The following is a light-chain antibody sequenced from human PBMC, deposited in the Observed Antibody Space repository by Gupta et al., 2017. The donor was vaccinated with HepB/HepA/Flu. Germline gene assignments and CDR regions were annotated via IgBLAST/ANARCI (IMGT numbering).Light chain of an antibody. CDR1: KLGDKY. J-gene: IGLJ2*01. Sequence: SYELTQPPSVSVSPGQTASITCSGDKLGDKYACWYQQKPGQSPVLVNYQDSKRPSGIPERFSGSNSGNTATLTISGTQAMDEADYYCQAWDSSTAAVFGGGTKLTVL. CDR3: QAWDSSTAAV. CDR2: QDS. V-gene: IGLV3-1*01.